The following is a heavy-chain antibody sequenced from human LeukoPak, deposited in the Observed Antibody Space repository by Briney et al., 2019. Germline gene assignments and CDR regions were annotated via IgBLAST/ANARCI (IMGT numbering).Heavy chain of an antibody. CDR1: GFTVSSNY. Sequence: PGGSLRLSCAASGFTVSSNYMSWVRQAPGKGPEWVSVIYSGGSTYYADSAKGRFTISRDNSKNTLYLQMNSLRAEDTAVYYCASQARGSGSYDYYYMDVWGKGTTVTVSS. CDR3: ASQARGSGSYDYYYMDV. J-gene: IGHJ6*03. D-gene: IGHD3-10*01. CDR2: IYSGGST. V-gene: IGHV3-53*01.